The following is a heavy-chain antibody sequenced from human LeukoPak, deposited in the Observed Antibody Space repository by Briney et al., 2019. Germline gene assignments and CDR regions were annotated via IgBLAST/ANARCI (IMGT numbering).Heavy chain of an antibody. V-gene: IGHV3-23*01. CDR3: AKATSSGFFDY. CDR1: GFTFSSYG. CDR2: ISGSGGST. D-gene: IGHD6-19*01. J-gene: IGHJ4*02. Sequence: GGSLRLSCAASGFTFSSYGMSWVRQAPGKGLEWVSGISGSGGSTYYADSVKGRFTISRDNSKNTLYLQMNSLRAEDTAVYYCAKATSSGFFDYWGQGTLVTVSS.